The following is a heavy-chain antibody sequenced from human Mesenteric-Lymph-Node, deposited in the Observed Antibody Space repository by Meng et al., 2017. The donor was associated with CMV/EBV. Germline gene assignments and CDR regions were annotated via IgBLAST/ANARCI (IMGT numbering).Heavy chain of an antibody. J-gene: IGHJ6*02. Sequence: GESLKISCAASGFTFSDYYMSWIRQAPGKGLEWVSYISSSGSTIYYADSVKGRFTISRDNSKNTLYLQMNSLRAEDTAVYYCARDDSSGYYLSYYYYGMDVWGQGTTVTVSS. V-gene: IGHV3-11*04. CDR1: GFTFSDYY. CDR2: ISSSGSTI. CDR3: ARDDSSGYYLSYYYYGMDV. D-gene: IGHD3-22*01.